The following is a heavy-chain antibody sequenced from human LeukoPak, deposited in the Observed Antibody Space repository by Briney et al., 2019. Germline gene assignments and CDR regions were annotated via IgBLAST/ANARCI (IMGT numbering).Heavy chain of an antibody. Sequence: GGSLRLSCAASGFTFSSYAMHWVRQAPGKGLEWVAVISYDGSNKYYADSVKGRFTISRDNSKNTLYLQMNSLRAEDTAVYYCAKEYCSSTSCQHYYYYYMDVWGKGTTVTVSS. CDR3: AKEYCSSTSCQHYYYYYMDV. J-gene: IGHJ6*03. D-gene: IGHD2-2*01. CDR2: ISYDGSNK. V-gene: IGHV3-30*04. CDR1: GFTFSSYA.